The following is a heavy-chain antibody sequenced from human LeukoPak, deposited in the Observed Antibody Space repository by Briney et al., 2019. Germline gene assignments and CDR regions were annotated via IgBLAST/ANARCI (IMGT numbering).Heavy chain of an antibody. V-gene: IGHV1-18*01. D-gene: IGHD2-8*01. Sequence: ASVKVSCKASGGTFSSYAISWVRQAPGQGLEWMGWISAYNGNTNYAQKLQGRVTMTTDTSTSTAYMELRSLRSDDTAVYYCARDKPRSRILYYRVELDYWGQGTLVTVSS. J-gene: IGHJ4*02. CDR1: GGTFSSYA. CDR3: ARDKPRSRILYYRVELDY. CDR2: ISAYNGNT.